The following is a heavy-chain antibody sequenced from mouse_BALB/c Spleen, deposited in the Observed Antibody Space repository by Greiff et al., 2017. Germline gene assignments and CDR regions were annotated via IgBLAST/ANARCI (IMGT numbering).Heavy chain of an antibody. V-gene: IGHV5-6-4*01. CDR2: ISSGGSYN. Sequence: EVQLVESGGGLVKPGGSLKLSCAASGFTFSSYTMSWVRQTPEKRLEWVATISSGGSYNYYPDSVKGRFTISRDNTKNTLYLKMISLKSEDTAMYDCARVYYYSMDYWGQGTSVTVAS. CDR3: ARVYYYSMDY. J-gene: IGHJ4*01. CDR1: GFTFSSYT.